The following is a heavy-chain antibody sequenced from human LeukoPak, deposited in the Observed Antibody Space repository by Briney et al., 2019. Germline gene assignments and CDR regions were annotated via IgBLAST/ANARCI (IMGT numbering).Heavy chain of an antibody. CDR2: IIPIFGTA. CDR3: ARGEHYYDSSGYYYASPFDY. V-gene: IGHV1-69*13. J-gene: IGHJ4*02. Sequence: SVKVSCKASGGTFSSYAISWVRQAPGQGLEWMGGIIPIFGTANYAQKFQGRVTITADESTSTAYMELSSLRSEDTAVYYCARGEHYYDSSGYYYASPFDYWGQGTLVTVSS. CDR1: GGTFSSYA. D-gene: IGHD3-22*01.